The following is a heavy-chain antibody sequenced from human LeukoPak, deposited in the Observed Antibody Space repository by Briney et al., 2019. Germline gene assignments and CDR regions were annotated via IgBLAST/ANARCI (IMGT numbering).Heavy chain of an antibody. CDR2: INAGNGNT. V-gene: IGHV1-3*01. CDR1: GYTFTSYA. CDR3: ARVNTLYGETNWFDP. D-gene: IGHD4-17*01. J-gene: IGHJ5*02. Sequence: ASVKVSCKASGYTFTSYAMHWVRQAPAQRLEWMGWINAGNGNTKYSQKFQGRVTITRDTSASTAYMELSSLRSEDTAVYYCARVNTLYGETNWFDPWGQGTLVTVSS.